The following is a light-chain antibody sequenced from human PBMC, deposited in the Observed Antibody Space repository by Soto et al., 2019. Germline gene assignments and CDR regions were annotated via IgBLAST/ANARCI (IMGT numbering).Light chain of an antibody. V-gene: IGKV1-33*01. J-gene: IGKJ4*01. CDR3: QQYDNLPLT. CDR1: QGIRNY. CDR2: DAS. Sequence: IQMTQSPSSLSASVGDRVTITCRASQGIRNYLGWYQQKPGKAPKLLIYDASNLETGVPSRFSGSGSGTDFTFTISSLQPEDIATYYCQQYDNLPLTFGGGTKVDIK.